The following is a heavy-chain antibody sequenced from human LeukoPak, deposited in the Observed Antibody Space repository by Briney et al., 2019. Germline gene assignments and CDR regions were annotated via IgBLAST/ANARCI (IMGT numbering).Heavy chain of an antibody. CDR2: ISTSSSTI. Sequence: GALRLSCAASGFSFSSYSMNWVRQAPGKGLEWVSYISTSSSTIYYADSVRGRFTISRDNAKNSLYLQMNSLRVEDTAVYYCAGTLRFDYWGQGTLVTVSS. D-gene: IGHD3-3*01. J-gene: IGHJ4*02. V-gene: IGHV3-48*01. CDR1: GFSFSSYS. CDR3: AGTLRFDY.